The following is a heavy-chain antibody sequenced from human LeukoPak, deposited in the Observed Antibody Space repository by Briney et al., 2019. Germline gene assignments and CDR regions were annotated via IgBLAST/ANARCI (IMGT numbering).Heavy chain of an antibody. D-gene: IGHD2-2*01. V-gene: IGHV1-18*01. CDR3: ARGLSDTSRRIWDNWFDP. CDR2: ISAYNGNT. CDR1: GYTFTSYG. J-gene: IGHJ5*02. Sequence: GASVKVSCKASGYTFTSYGISWVRQAPGQGLEWMGCISAYNGNTNYAQKLQGRVTMTTDTSTSTAYMELRSLRSDDTAVHYCARGLSDTSRRIWDNWFDPWGQGTLVTVSS.